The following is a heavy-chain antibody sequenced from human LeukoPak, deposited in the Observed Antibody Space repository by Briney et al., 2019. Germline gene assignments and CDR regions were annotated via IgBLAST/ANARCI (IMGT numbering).Heavy chain of an antibody. J-gene: IGHJ6*03. CDR3: ARECPDIDYYYYYMDV. CDR2: IYTSGST. D-gene: IGHD5-12*01. V-gene: IGHV4-4*07. Sequence: SETLSLTCTVSGGSISSYYWSWIRQPAGKGLEWIGRIYTSGSTNYNPSLKSRVTISVDTSKNQFSLKLSSVTAADTAVYCCARECPDIDYYYYYMDVWGKGTTVTISS. CDR1: GGSISSYY.